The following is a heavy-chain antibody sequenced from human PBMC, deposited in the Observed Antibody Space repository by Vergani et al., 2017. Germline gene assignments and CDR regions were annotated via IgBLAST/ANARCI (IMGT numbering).Heavy chain of an antibody. J-gene: IGHJ3*02. V-gene: IGHV4-59*01. CDR3: ARDKGPQTWYYGSEDAFDI. CDR1: GGSISSYY. Sequence: QVQLQESGPGLVKPSETLSLTCTVSGGSISSYYWSWIRQPPGKGLEWIGYIYYSGSTNYNPSLKSRVTISVDTSKNQFSLKLSSVTAADTAVYYYARDKGPQTWYYGSEDAFDIWGQGTMVTVSS. CDR2: IYYSGST. D-gene: IGHD3-10*01.